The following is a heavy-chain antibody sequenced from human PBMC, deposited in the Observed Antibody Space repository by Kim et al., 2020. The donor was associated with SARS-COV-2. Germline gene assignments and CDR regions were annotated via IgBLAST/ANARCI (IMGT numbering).Heavy chain of an antibody. CDR3: AKDLLYVPGRGYFDS. J-gene: IGHJ4*02. Sequence: AGPFRSRFTISRDNSKNTLYLPMDSLGVEDTAVYYCAKDLLYVPGRGYFDSWGQGVLVTVSS. V-gene: IGHV3-23*01. D-gene: IGHD3-10*01.